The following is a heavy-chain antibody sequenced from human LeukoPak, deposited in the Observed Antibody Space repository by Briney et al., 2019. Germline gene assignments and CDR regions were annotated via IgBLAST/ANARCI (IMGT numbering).Heavy chain of an antibody. CDR3: ARDSRYCSGGSCYYYYMDV. CDR1: GGSITSYY. CDR2: IYTSGST. J-gene: IGHJ6*03. V-gene: IGHV4-4*07. Sequence: SETLSLTCTVSGGSITSYYWSWIRQPAGKGLEWIGRIYTSGSTNYNPSLKSRVTISVDTSKNQFSLKLSSVTAADTAVYYCARDSRYCSGGSCYYYYMDVWGKGTTVTISS. D-gene: IGHD2-15*01.